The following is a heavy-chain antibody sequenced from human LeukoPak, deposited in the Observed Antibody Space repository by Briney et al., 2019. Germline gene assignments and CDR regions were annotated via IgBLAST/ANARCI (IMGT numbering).Heavy chain of an antibody. Sequence: SETLSLTCAVSGGSISSGGYSWSWIRQPPGKGLEWIGYIYYSGSTYYNPSLKSRVTISVDTSKNQFSLKLSSVTAADTAVYYCARGKWAPRAFDIWGQGTMVTVSS. J-gene: IGHJ3*02. V-gene: IGHV4-31*11. CDR3: ARGKWAPRAFDI. CDR1: GGSISSGGYS. D-gene: IGHD1-26*01. CDR2: IYYSGST.